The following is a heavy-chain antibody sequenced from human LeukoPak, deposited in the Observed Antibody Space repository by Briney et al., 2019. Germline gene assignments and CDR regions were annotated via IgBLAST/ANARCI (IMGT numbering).Heavy chain of an antibody. CDR1: GFTFDDYA. CDR2: ISWNSGSI. Sequence: GGSLRLSCAASGFTFDDYATHWVRQAPGKGLEWVSGISWNSGSIGYADSVKGRFTISRDNAKNSLYLQMNSLRAEDTALYYCAKVGSSGAFDIWGQGTMVTVSS. J-gene: IGHJ3*02. CDR3: AKVGSSGAFDI. V-gene: IGHV3-9*01. D-gene: IGHD3-22*01.